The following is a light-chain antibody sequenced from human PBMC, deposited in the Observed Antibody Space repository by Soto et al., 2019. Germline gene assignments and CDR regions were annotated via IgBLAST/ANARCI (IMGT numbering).Light chain of an antibody. CDR3: QSYDSSLSVV. CDR2: VNI. V-gene: IGLV1-40*01. CDR1: SSNIGAGYD. Sequence: QSVLTQPPSVSGAPGQRVTISCTGSSSNIGAGYDVPWYQQLPGTAPKPLIYVNINRPSGVPDRFSGSKSGTSASLAITGLQAEDEADYYCQSYDSSLSVVFGGGTKLTVL. J-gene: IGLJ2*01.